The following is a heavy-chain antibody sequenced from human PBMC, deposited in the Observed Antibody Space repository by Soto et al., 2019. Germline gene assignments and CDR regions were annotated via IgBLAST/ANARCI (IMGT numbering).Heavy chain of an antibody. J-gene: IGHJ4*02. CDR3: ARFPRDYDSSGYYLPEDY. D-gene: IGHD3-22*01. V-gene: IGHV4-39*01. CDR1: GGSISSSSYY. CDR2: VYNRGST. Sequence: PSETLSLTCTVSGGSISSSSYYGGWIRQPPGKGLEWIGSVYNRGSTHYKSSLKSRVTISVDTSKNQFSLNLSSVTAADTAVYHCARFPRDYDSSGYYLPEDYWGQGTLVTVSS.